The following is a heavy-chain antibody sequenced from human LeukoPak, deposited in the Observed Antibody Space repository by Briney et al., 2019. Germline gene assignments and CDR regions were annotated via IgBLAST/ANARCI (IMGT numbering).Heavy chain of an antibody. V-gene: IGHV4-59*01. CDR1: GGSISNKY. CDR3: ASVSTRGSGCYHFFFDN. CDR2: IYNTGST. Sequence: PSETLSLTCTVSGGSISNKYWSWIRQPPGKGLEWIGYIYNTGSTNYNPSLKSRVTISADTSKNQFSLNLNSVTAADPAVYYCASVSTRGSGCYHFFFDNWGQGTQVTVSS. J-gene: IGHJ4*02. D-gene: IGHD3-10*01.